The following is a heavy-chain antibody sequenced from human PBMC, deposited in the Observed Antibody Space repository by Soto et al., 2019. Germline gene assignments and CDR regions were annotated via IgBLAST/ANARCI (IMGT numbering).Heavy chain of an antibody. CDR2: INPKSGGT. V-gene: IGHV1-2*04. J-gene: IGHJ6*02. CDR1: GYSFTDYH. Sequence: ASVKVSCKASGYSFTDYHIHWVRQAPGQGLEWLGRINPKSGGTSTAQKFQGWVTMTTDTSISTASMELTRLTSDDTAIYYCARGDSTDCSNSVCSFFYNHDMDVWGQGTTVTVSS. CDR3: ARGDSTDCSNSVCSFFYNHDMDV. D-gene: IGHD2-8*01.